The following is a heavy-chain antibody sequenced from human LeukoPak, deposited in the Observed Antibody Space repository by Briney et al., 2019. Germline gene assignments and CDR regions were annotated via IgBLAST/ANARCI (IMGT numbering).Heavy chain of an antibody. D-gene: IGHD2-15*01. CDR1: GYTFTVYY. Sequence: GASVKVSFKASGYTFTVYYMHWVRQAPGQGLEVMGWITPNSVGTNYAQKFQGWVTMTRDTSISTAYMELSRLRSDDTAVYYCASGEVGVVYRAGGRYYYYYHAMDVWGQGTTVTVSS. CDR2: ITPNSVGT. CDR3: ASGEVGVVYRAGGRYYYYYHAMDV. V-gene: IGHV1-2*04. J-gene: IGHJ6*02.